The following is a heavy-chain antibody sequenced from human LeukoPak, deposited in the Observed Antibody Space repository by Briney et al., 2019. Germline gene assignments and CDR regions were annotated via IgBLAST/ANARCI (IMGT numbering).Heavy chain of an antibody. D-gene: IGHD6-13*01. J-gene: IGHJ4*02. CDR2: ISYDGSTK. CDR3: ARAPGSWYYFDY. V-gene: IGHV3-30*04. CDR1: GFTFSSYA. Sequence: GGSLRLSCAASGFTFSSYAMPWVRQAPGKGLEWVAVISYDGSTKYYADSVKGRFTISRDNSKNTLYLQMNSLRAEDTAVYYCARAPGSWYYFDYWGQGTLVTASS.